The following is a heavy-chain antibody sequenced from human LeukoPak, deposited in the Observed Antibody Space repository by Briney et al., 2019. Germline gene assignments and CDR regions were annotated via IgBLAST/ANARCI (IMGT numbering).Heavy chain of an antibody. D-gene: IGHD3-22*01. CDR3: ARGVYYYDPGP. CDR2: IYYSGST. V-gene: IGHV4-59*01. Sequence: PSETLSLTCTVSGGSISSYYWSWIRQPPGKGLEWIGYIYYSGSTNYNPSLKSRVTISVDTSKNQFSLKLSSVTAADTAVYYCARGVYYYDPGPWGQGTLVTVSS. J-gene: IGHJ5*02. CDR1: GGSISSYY.